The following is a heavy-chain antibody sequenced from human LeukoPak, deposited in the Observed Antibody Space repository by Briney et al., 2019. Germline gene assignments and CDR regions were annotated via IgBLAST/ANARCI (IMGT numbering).Heavy chain of an antibody. D-gene: IGHD7-27*01. CDR2: IGPDGSAT. Sequence: PGGSLRLSCAASGFTFNTYWMSWVRQAPGMGLEWVANIGPDGSATHYVDSVKGRFTISRDNARNSLYLHMSSLRVEDTALYYCVRENWDDYWGQGTLVTVPS. V-gene: IGHV3-7*01. CDR3: VRENWDDY. J-gene: IGHJ4*02. CDR1: GFTFNTYW.